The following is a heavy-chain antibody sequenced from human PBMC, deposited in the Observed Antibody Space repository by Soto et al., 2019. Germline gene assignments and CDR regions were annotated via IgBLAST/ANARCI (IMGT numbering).Heavy chain of an antibody. CDR2: IYYSGST. V-gene: IGHV4-31*03. CDR1: GGSISSGGYY. Sequence: QVQLQESGPGLVKPSQTLSLTCTVSGGSISSGGYYWSWIRQHPGKGLDWIGYIYYSGSTYYNPSRKRRVTIAVDTSKNQFSLKLSSVTAADTAVYYCARVGGINWFDPWGQGTLVTVSS. J-gene: IGHJ5*02. CDR3: ARVGGINWFDP. D-gene: IGHD3-16*01.